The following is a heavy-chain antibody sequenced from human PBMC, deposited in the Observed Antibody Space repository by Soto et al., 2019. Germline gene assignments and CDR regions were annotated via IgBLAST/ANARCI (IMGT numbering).Heavy chain of an antibody. J-gene: IGHJ4*02. Sequence: PGGSLRLSCAVSGFTFSAYAMTWVRQGPGKGLEWVSSINGDGSPTYYADSVKGRFTISRDNFKNTLYLQMNSLRGEDTAVYYCARGSAARRLGSERGDYWGQGTLVTVFS. CDR3: ARGSAARRLGSERGDY. D-gene: IGHD6-6*01. V-gene: IGHV3-23*01. CDR1: GFTFSAYA. CDR2: INGDGSPT.